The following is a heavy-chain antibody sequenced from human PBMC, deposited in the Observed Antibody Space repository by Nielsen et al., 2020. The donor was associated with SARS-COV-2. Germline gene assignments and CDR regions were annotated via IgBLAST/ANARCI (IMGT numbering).Heavy chain of an antibody. CDR2: ISSGSSTI. V-gene: IGHV3-48*01. J-gene: IGHJ4*02. CDR3: ASWSKG. Sequence: GESLKISCAASGFTFSSYSMNWVRQAPGKGLEWVSYISSGSSTIYYADSVRGRFTISRDNAKNSLYLQMNSLGAEDMAVYYCASWSKGWGQGTLVTVSS. CDR1: GFTFSSYS.